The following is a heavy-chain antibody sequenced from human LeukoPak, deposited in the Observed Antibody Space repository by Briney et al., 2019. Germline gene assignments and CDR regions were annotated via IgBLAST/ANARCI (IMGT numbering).Heavy chain of an antibody. J-gene: IGHJ5*02. CDR2: INHSGST. V-gene: IGHV4-34*01. CDR3: ARGVKAFRPGIAAA. D-gene: IGHD6-13*01. Sequence: SETLSLTCAVYGGSFSGYYWSWIRQPPGKGLEWIGEINHSGSTNYNPSLKSRVTISVDTSKNQFSLKLSSVTAADTAVYYCARGVKAFRPGIAAAWGQGTLVTVSS. CDR1: GGSFSGYY.